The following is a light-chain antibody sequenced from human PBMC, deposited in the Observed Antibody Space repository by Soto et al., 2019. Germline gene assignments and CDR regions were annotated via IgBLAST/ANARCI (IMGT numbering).Light chain of an antibody. J-gene: IGKJ5*01. CDR1: QDISSW. Sequence: DIQMTQSPSSVSASVGDRVTISCRASQDISSWLAWFQQKPGKAPNLLIYAASTLQSGVPSRFSGSGSGTDFTLTIRSVQPEDFATYYCKQAKTFPPTFGRGTRLEIK. V-gene: IGKV1-12*01. CDR3: KQAKTFPPT. CDR2: AAS.